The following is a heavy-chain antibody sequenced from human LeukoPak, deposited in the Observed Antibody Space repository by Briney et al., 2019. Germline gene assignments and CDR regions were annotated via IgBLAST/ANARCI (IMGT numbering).Heavy chain of an antibody. CDR1: GFSFSSYA. D-gene: IGHD3/OR15-3a*01. Sequence: GGSLRLSCAASGFSFSSYAMSWVRQAPGKGLEWVSTISGSGGSTYYADSVKGRFTISRDNSKNTLYLQMNSLRAEDTAVYYCAKSPDFFVPFDYWGQGTLVTVSS. CDR3: AKSPDFFVPFDY. J-gene: IGHJ4*02. CDR2: ISGSGGST. V-gene: IGHV3-23*01.